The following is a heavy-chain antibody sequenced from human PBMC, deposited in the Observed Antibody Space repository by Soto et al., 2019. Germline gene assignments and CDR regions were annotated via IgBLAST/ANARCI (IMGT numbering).Heavy chain of an antibody. V-gene: IGHV3-30-3*01. CDR2: ISYDGSNK. Sequence: QVQLVESGGGVVQPGRSLRLSCAASGFTFSSYAMHWVRQAPGKGREWVAVISYDGSNKYYADSVKGRFTISRDNSKNTLYLQMTSLRAEDTVVYYCARDFDTYSSYLPYYYGMDVWGQGTTVTVSS. CDR3: ARDFDTYSSYLPYYYGMDV. J-gene: IGHJ6*02. D-gene: IGHD6-6*01. CDR1: GFTFSSYA.